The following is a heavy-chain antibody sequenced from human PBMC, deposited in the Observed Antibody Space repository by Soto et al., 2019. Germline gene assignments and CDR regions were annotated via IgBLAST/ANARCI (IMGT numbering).Heavy chain of an antibody. D-gene: IGHD2-2*01. V-gene: IGHV1-2*04. Sequence: QVQLVQSGAEVKKPGASVRVSCRAAGYSFTGFYLHWMRQAPGQGLEWLGWINPNSGVTKYAEKFQGWVTMTRDTSINTAYMELSRLTSDDTAVYYCARMYSHTGCLCDAFDLWGQGTLVTVSS. CDR2: INPNSGVT. CDR1: GYSFTGFY. CDR3: ARMYSHTGCLCDAFDL. J-gene: IGHJ3*01.